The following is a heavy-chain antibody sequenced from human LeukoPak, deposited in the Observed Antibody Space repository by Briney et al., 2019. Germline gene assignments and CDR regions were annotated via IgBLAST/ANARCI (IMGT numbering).Heavy chain of an antibody. V-gene: IGHV4-34*01. Sequence: SETLSLTCAVYGGSFSGYYWSWIRQPPGKGLEWIGEINHSGSTNYNPSLKSRVTISVDTSKNQFSLKLSSVTAADTAVYYCARVRRNVRDGYNLVFDYWDQGTLVTVSS. CDR1: GGSFSGYY. CDR3: ARVRRNVRDGYNLVFDY. CDR2: INHSGST. J-gene: IGHJ4*02. D-gene: IGHD5-24*01.